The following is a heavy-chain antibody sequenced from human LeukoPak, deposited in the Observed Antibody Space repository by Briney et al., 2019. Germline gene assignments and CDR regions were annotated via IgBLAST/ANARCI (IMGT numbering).Heavy chain of an antibody. J-gene: IGHJ4*02. CDR2: TYYRSKWYN. CDR1: GDSVSSNSAA. D-gene: IGHD3-10*02. Sequence: SQTLSLTCAISGDSVSSNSAAWSWIRQSPSRGLEWLGRTYYRSKWYNEYALSVKSRTTINPDTSKNHFSLQLNSVTPEDTAVYYCAGLSYAYVPIWGQGTLVTVSS. CDR3: AGLSYAYVPI. V-gene: IGHV6-1*01.